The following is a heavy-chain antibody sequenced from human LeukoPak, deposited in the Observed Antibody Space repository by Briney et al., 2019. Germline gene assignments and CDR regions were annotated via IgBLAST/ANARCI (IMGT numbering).Heavy chain of an antibody. CDR2: ISSSSSYI. V-gene: IGHV3-21*01. Sequence: GGSLRLSCAASGFTFSSYSMNWVRQAPGKGLEWVSYISSSSSYIYYADSVKGRFTISRDNAKNSLYLQMNSLRAEDTAVYYCARVWNYENDGMDVWGQGTTVTVSS. D-gene: IGHD1-7*01. J-gene: IGHJ6*02. CDR1: GFTFSSYS. CDR3: ARVWNYENDGMDV.